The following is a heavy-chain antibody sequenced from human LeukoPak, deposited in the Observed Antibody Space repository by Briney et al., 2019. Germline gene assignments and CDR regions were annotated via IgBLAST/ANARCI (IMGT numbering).Heavy chain of an antibody. Sequence: GGSLRLSFAASGFTFTHSYMSWLRQAAGKGLEWVSYITSSSTYTNYADSVKGRFIISRDNAKNSLFLQVGSLRADDTAVYYCARVRGYSFGRATGYFDYWGQGTLVTVSS. CDR2: ITSSSTYT. CDR1: GFTFTHSY. V-gene: IGHV3-11*05. J-gene: IGHJ4*02. D-gene: IGHD5-18*01. CDR3: ARVRGYSFGRATGYFDY.